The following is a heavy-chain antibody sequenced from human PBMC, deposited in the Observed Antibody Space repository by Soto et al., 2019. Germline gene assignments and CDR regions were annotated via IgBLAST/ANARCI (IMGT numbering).Heavy chain of an antibody. J-gene: IGHJ3*02. CDR2: TIPVFYTA. CDR3: ERGVYGSGNNYTGPSAFDI. D-gene: IGHD3-10*01. CDR1: GGTLSDHG. V-gene: IGHV1-69*06. Sequence: QVQLEQSGAEVKKPGSSVKVSCKASGGTLSDHGVAWLRQAPGQGLEWMGGTIPVFYTANYVQKFQGRVTVTSHKFTHIAHIELSTLRSDDTAIYSCERGVYGSGNNYTGPSAFDIWGQGTMVIVSS.